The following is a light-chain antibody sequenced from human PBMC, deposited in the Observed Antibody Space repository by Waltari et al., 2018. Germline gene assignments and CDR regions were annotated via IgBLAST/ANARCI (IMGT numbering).Light chain of an antibody. V-gene: IGLV1-47*01. CDR1: SSNIGRTY. CDR2: RNN. Sequence: QSVLTQPPSASGTPGQRVTIPCSGSSSNIGRTYVYWYQQLPGTAPKLLIYRNNQRPSGVPDRFSGSKSGTSASLAISGLRSEDEADYYCAAWDDSLSGWVFGGGTKLTVL. J-gene: IGLJ3*02. CDR3: AAWDDSLSGWV.